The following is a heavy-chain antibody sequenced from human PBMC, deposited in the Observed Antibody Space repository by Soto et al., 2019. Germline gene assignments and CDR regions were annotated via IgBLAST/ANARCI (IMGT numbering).Heavy chain of an antibody. CDR2: INHSGSS. V-gene: IGHV4-34*01. CDR3: ARMAGPWYFDL. Sequence: PSETLSLTCAVHGGSFSGFYWTWIRQPPGKGLEWIGEINHSGSSNYNPPLKSRVTMSLDTSRNQFSLSLNSVTAADTAVYYCARMAGPWYFDLWGRGXLVTVSS. J-gene: IGHJ2*01. CDR1: GGSFSGFY.